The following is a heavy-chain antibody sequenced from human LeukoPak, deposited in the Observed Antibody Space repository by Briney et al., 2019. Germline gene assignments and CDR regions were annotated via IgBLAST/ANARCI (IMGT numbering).Heavy chain of an antibody. CDR3: ARKDDILTGYTPNGMDV. D-gene: IGHD3-9*01. Sequence: SETLSLTCAVYGGSSSGYYWSWIRQPPGKGLEWIGEINHSGSTNYNPSLKSRVTISVDTSKNQFSLKLSSVTAADTAVYYCARKDDILTGYTPNGMDVWGQGTTVTVSS. J-gene: IGHJ6*02. V-gene: IGHV4-34*01. CDR1: GGSSSGYY. CDR2: INHSGST.